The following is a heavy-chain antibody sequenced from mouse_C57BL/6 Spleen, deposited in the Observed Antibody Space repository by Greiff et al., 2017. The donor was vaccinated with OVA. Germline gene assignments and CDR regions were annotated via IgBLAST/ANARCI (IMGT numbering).Heavy chain of an antibody. CDR1: GFTFSDYY. J-gene: IGHJ4*01. CDR2: INYDGSST. D-gene: IGHD6-1*01. CDR3: ARDLLRGVSMDY. Sequence: EVQVVESEGGLVQPGSSMKLSCTASGFTFSDYYMAWVRQVPEKGLEWVANINYDGSSTYYLDSLKSRFIISRDNAKNILYLQMSSLKSEDTATYYCARDLLRGVSMDYWGQGTSVTVSS. V-gene: IGHV5-16*01.